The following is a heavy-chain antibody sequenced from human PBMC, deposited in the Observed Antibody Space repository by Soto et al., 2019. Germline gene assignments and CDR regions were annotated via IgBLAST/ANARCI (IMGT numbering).Heavy chain of an antibody. CDR3: ARGIVGGPYYGMDV. D-gene: IGHD1-26*01. J-gene: IGHJ6*02. Sequence: VGSRRLSCAASGFSFSSYEMNWVRQAQGKGLEWVSYISSSGRTIYYADSVKGRFTFSRDNTKNSLYLQMNSLRAEDTALYYCARGIVGGPYYGMDVWGQGTTVTVS. CDR1: GFSFSSYE. V-gene: IGHV3-48*03. CDR2: ISSSGRTI.